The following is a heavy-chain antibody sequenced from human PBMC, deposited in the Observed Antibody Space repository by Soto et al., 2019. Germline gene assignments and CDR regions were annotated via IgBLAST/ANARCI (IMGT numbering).Heavy chain of an antibody. D-gene: IGHD1-1*01. V-gene: IGHV1-46*04. CDR2: INPSARSA. CDR3: ARDNSATNGVLDH. Sequence: ASVKVSCKASGYTFTNYYLHWVRQAPGQGLEWVGMINPSARSASYAQKLRGRLTMDRDTSTTTVYMELSRLTFEDTAVYFCARDNSATNGVLDHWRPATLVTVS. J-gene: IGHJ4*02. CDR1: GYTFTNYY.